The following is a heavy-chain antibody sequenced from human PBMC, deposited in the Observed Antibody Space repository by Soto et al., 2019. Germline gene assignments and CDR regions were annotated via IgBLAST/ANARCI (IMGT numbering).Heavy chain of an antibody. CDR1: GGSISSGGYS. CDR2: IYHSGST. V-gene: IGHV4-30-2*01. Sequence: SETLSLTCAVSGGSISSGGYSWSWIRQPPGKGLEWIGYIYHSGSTYYNPSLKSRVTISVDRSKNQFSLKLSSVTAADTAVYYCSIVVWGRSHEDYFDYWGQGTLVTVSS. CDR3: SIVVWGRSHEDYFDY. D-gene: IGHD1-26*01. J-gene: IGHJ4*02.